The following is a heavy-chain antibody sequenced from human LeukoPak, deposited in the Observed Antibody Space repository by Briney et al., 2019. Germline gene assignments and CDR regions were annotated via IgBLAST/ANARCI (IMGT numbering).Heavy chain of an antibody. V-gene: IGHV3-30*03. D-gene: IGHD5-18*01. Sequence: GGSLRLSCAASGFTFSSYGMHWVRQAPGKGLEWVAVISYDGSNKYYADSVKGRFTISRDNSKNTLYLQMNSLRAEDTAVYYCASHTAMVFDYWGQGTLVTVSS. J-gene: IGHJ4*02. CDR3: ASHTAMVFDY. CDR1: GFTFSSYG. CDR2: ISYDGSNK.